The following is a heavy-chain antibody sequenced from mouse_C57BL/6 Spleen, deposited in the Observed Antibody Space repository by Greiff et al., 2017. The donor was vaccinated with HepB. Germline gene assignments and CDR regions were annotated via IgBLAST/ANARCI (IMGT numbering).Heavy chain of an antibody. CDR3: ATSYYSNYSYAMDY. V-gene: IGHV1-69*01. CDR1: GYTFTSYW. CDR2: IDPSDSYT. Sequence: VQLQQPGAELVMPGASVKLSCKASGYTFTSYWMHWVKQRPGQGLEWIGEIDPSDSYTNYNQKFKGKSTLTVDKSSSTAYMQLSSLTSEDSAVYYCATSYYSNYSYAMDYWGQGTSVTVSS. D-gene: IGHD2-5*01. J-gene: IGHJ4*01.